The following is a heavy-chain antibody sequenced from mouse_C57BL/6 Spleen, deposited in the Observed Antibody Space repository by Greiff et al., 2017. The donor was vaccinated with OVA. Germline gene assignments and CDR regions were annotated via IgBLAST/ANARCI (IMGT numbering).Heavy chain of an antibody. CDR3: ARGELYYYAMDY. V-gene: IGHV1-55*01. J-gene: IGHJ4*01. Sequence: QVQLKQPGAELVKPGASVKMSCKASGYTFTSYWITWVKQRPGQGLEWIGDIYPGSGSTNYNEKFKSKATLTVDTSSSTAYMQLSSLTSEDSAVYYCARGELYYYAMDYWGQGTSVTVSS. CDR2: IYPGSGST. CDR1: GYTFTSYW. D-gene: IGHD1-1*01.